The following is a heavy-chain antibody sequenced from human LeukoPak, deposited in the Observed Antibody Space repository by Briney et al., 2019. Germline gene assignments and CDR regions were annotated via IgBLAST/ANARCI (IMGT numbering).Heavy chain of an antibody. J-gene: IGHJ4*02. Sequence: SQTLSLTCAISGDSVSSNSAAWNWIRQSPSRGLEWLGRTYYRSKWYNDYAVSVKSRITINPDTSKNQFSLQLNSVTPEDMAVYYCAREQNSGIAAAGDFDYWGQGTLVTVSS. CDR3: AREQNSGIAAAGDFDY. CDR2: TYYRSKWYN. V-gene: IGHV6-1*01. D-gene: IGHD6-13*01. CDR1: GDSVSSNSAA.